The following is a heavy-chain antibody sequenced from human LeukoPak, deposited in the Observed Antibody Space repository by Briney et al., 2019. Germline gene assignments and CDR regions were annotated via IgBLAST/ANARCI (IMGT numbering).Heavy chain of an antibody. Sequence: PGGSLRLSCAASGLTFSSYAMHWVRQAPGKGLEWVAFIWYDGSNKYYADSVKGRFTISRDNSKNTLYLQMNSLRAEDTAVYYCARIGSGWYWDYWGQGTLVTVSS. CDR2: IWYDGSNK. D-gene: IGHD6-19*01. CDR1: GLTFSSYA. J-gene: IGHJ4*02. CDR3: ARIGSGWYWDY. V-gene: IGHV3-30*04.